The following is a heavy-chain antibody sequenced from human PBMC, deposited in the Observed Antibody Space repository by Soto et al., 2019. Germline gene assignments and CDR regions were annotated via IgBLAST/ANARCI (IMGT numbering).Heavy chain of an antibody. CDR1: GFTFNTYW. Sequence: GGSLRLSCAGSGFTFNTYWMFWVRQVPGKGLVWVSRINSDGSSTSYADSVKGRFTISRDNAKNTLYLQMNSLRAEDTAVYYCARGYYDYDSSGYYSPFDCWGQGTLVTVSS. V-gene: IGHV3-74*01. D-gene: IGHD3-22*01. CDR3: ARGYYDYDSSGYYSPFDC. CDR2: INSDGSST. J-gene: IGHJ4*02.